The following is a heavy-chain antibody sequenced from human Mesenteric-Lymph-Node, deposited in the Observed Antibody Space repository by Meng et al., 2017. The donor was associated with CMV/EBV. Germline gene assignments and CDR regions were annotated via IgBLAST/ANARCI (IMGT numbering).Heavy chain of an antibody. CDR2: ISSSGSTI. CDR3: ARDSSYIAAKDY. J-gene: IGHJ4*02. V-gene: IGHV3-11*01. D-gene: IGHD6-25*01. CDR1: GFTFSDYY. Sequence: GESLKISCAASGFTFSDYYMSWIRQAPGKGLEWVSYISSSGSTIYYADSVKGQFTISRDNAKNSLYLQMNSLRAEDTAVYYCARDSSYIAAKDYWGQGTLVTVSS.